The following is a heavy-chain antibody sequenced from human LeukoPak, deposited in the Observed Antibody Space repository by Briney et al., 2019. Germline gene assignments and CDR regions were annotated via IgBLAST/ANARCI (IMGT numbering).Heavy chain of an antibody. CDR1: GFTFSSYS. J-gene: IGHJ4*02. D-gene: IGHD2-15*01. CDR2: ISSSSSYI. CDR3: ARGTLGYCSGGSCLFPAY. Sequence: GGSLRLSCAAPGFTFSSYSMNWVRQAPGKGLEWVSSISSSSSYIYYADSVKGRFTISRDNAKNSLYLQMNSLRAEDTAVYYCARGTLGYCSGGSCLFPAYWGQGTLVTVSS. V-gene: IGHV3-21*01.